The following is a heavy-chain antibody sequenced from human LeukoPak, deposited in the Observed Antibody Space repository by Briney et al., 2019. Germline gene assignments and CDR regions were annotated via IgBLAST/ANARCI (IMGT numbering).Heavy chain of an antibody. CDR1: GFTFSSYA. D-gene: IGHD3-22*01. Sequence: GSLRLSCAASGFTFSSYAMSWVRQAPGKGLEGVSAISGSGGSTYYADSVKGRFTISRDNSKNSLYLQMNSLRAEDTAVYYCAKDIYDSSGYYLEADAFDIWGQGTMVTVSS. CDR2: ISGSGGST. V-gene: IGHV3-23*01. CDR3: AKDIYDSSGYYLEADAFDI. J-gene: IGHJ3*02.